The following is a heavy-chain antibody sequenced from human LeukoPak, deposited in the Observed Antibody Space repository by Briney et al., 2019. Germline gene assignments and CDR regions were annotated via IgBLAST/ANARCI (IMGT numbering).Heavy chain of an antibody. CDR1: GGSFSGYY. J-gene: IGHJ4*02. D-gene: IGHD3-9*01. Sequence: SETLSRTCAVYGGSFSGYYWSWIRQPPGKGLEWIGEINHSGSTNYNPSLKSRVTISVDTSKNQFSLKLSSVTAADTAVYYCARERPSYYDILTGYYPRSLPYYFDYWGQGTLATVSS. V-gene: IGHV4-34*01. CDR2: INHSGST. CDR3: ARERPSYYDILTGYYPRSLPYYFDY.